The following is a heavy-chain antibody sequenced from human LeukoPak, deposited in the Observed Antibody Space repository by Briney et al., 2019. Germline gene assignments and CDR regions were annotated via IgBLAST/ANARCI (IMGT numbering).Heavy chain of an antibody. V-gene: IGHV1-2*06. CDR3: ASSWSGYFVDY. D-gene: IGHD3-3*01. CDR1: GYTFTGYY. CDR2: INPNNGGT. J-gene: IGHJ4*02. Sequence: GASVKVSCKASGYTFTGYYIHWVRQAPGQGLEWMGRINPNNGGTNYAQKFQGRVTMTRDTSTSTVYMELSSLRSEDTAVYYCASSWSGYFVDYWGQGTLVTVSS.